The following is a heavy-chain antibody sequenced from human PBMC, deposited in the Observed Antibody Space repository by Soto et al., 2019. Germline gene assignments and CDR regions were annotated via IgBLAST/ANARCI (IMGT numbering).Heavy chain of an antibody. Sequence: EVQMVQSGGDLVKPGGSLRLSCVTSGFMFSSAWMNWVRQAPGKGLEWVARIKSKGDGETRDYAAPVKGRFTISRDHSKKTVYLQMNSLRAEDTAVYYCVEGWNDFWGQGTLVTVSS. J-gene: IGHJ4*02. CDR1: GFMFSSAW. CDR2: IKSKGDGETR. CDR3: VEGWNDF. V-gene: IGHV3-15*01. D-gene: IGHD1-1*01.